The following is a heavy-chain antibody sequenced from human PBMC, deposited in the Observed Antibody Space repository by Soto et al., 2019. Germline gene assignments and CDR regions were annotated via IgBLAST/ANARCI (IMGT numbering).Heavy chain of an antibody. J-gene: IGHJ4*02. D-gene: IGHD3-22*01. CDR1: GGSISSGGYS. Sequence: PSETLSLTCGVSGGSISSGGYSWSWIRQPPGKGLEWIGYIYHSGSTSYNPSLKSRVTISVDRSKNQFSLKLSSVTAADTAVYYCASQYYYDSSGSQTFDYWGQGTQVTVSS. CDR3: ASQYYYDSSGSQTFDY. V-gene: IGHV4-30-2*02. CDR2: IYHSGST.